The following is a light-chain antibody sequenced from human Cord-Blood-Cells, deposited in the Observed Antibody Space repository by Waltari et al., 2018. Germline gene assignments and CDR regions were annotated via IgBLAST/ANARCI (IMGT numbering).Light chain of an antibody. J-gene: IGLJ2*01. CDR1: SGSIASNY. Sequence: NFMLTQHHSVSESPGKTVTISCTRSSGSIASNYVPWYQQRPGSSPTTVIKEGNQRPSGVPDRFSGSIYSSSNSAPLTNPGLKTEDEADYSCQSYDSSKQGVFGGGTKLTVL. V-gene: IGLV6-57*01. CDR2: EGN. CDR3: QSYDSSKQGV.